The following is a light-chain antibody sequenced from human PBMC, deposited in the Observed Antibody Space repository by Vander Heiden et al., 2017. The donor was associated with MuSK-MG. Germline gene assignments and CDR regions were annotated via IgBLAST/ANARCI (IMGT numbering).Light chain of an antibody. V-gene: IGKV1-39*01. Sequence: IQMTQSPSSLSASVADRVPITCRASQSISSYLNWYQQKPVKAPKLLIYAAASLQSGVPSRFSGSGSGTDFTLTMSSLQPEDFATYYCHQGYSTPRTFGGVSKVEIK. CDR1: QSISSY. J-gene: IGKJ4*01. CDR2: AAA. CDR3: HQGYSTPRT.